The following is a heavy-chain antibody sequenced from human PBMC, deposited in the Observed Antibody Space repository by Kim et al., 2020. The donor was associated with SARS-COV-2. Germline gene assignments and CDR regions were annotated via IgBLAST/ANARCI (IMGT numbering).Heavy chain of an antibody. CDR3: AKDQAFGVIDY. J-gene: IGHJ4*02. Sequence: LSLTCAASGFTFSSYAMSWVRQAPGKGLEWVSAISGSGGSTYYADSVKGRFTISRDNSKNTLYLQMNSLRAEDTAVYYCAKDQAFGVIDYWGQGTLVTVSS. V-gene: IGHV3-23*01. D-gene: IGHD3-3*01. CDR2: ISGSGGST. CDR1: GFTFSSYA.